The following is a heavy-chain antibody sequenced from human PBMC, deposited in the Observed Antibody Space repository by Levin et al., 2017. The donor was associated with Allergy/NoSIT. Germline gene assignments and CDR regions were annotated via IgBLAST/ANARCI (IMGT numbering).Heavy chain of an antibody. CDR2: ISSTGSTI. V-gene: IGHV3-48*03. Sequence: QTGGSLRLSCAASGFTFSSYEMNWVRRAPGKGLEWVSYISSTGSTIYSADSVKGRFTISRDNAKNSLYLHMNSLRAEDTAVYYCARQLGNFWSGDNYSDYWGQGTLVTVSS. CDR3: ARQLGNFWSGDNYSDY. D-gene: IGHD3-3*01. CDR1: GFTFSSYE. J-gene: IGHJ4*02.